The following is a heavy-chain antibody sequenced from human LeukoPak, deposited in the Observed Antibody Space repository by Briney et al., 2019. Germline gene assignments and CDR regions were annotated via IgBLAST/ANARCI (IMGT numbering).Heavy chain of an antibody. CDR2: INTNTGNP. J-gene: IGHJ3*02. D-gene: IGHD6-13*01. V-gene: IGHV7-4-1*02. Sequence: RASVTVSCKASGYTFTSYAMNWVRQAPGQGLEWMGWINTNTGNPTYAQGFTGRFVFSLDTSVSTAYLQISSLKAEDTAVYYCARSDSDIAAAGTDAFDIWGQGTMVTVSS. CDR1: GYTFTSYA. CDR3: ARSDSDIAAAGTDAFDI.